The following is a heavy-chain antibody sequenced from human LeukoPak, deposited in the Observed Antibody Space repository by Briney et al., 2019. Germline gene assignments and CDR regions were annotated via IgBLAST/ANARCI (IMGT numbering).Heavy chain of an antibody. J-gene: IGHJ4*02. CDR1: GFIFNRYA. CDR2: IIGRGGRT. Sequence: GGSRRLSCAASGFIFNRYAMSWVRQAPGKGLEWVAAIIGRGGRTYYRDSGKGRFTISRDNTKNTLYLQMTTLRAEDTAVYYCAKVEWELRYFDYWGQGTLVTVSS. V-gene: IGHV3-23*01. D-gene: IGHD1-26*01. CDR3: AKVEWELRYFDY.